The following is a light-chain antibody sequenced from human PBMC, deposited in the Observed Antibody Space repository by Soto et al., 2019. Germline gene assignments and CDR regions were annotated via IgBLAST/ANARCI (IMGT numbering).Light chain of an antibody. CDR2: MIS. J-gene: IGKJ2*01. V-gene: IGKV2-24*01. CDR1: QSLVHSDGNSY. CDR3: LQATKPYP. Sequence: DFVMTQTPLSSPVTLGQPASISCRSSQSLVHSDGNSYLSWLHQRPGQPPRLLIYMISNRFSGVPDSFRGGGEGKDFPLKISRVDPEDVGVYYCLQATKPYPLARGPKLEIK.